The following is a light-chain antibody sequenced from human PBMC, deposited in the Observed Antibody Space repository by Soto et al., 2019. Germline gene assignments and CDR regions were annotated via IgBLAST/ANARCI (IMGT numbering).Light chain of an antibody. J-gene: IGLJ1*01. CDR3: DSYTSGSSYV. V-gene: IGLV2-14*01. CDR1: SSDVGGYNY. Sequence: QSALTQPASVSGSPGQSITISCTGTSSDVGGYNYVSWYQQHPGKAPKLMIYDVSYRPSGVSDRFSGSKSGNTASLTISGLQSEDEAHYYCDSYTSGSSYVFGTGTKLTVL. CDR2: DVS.